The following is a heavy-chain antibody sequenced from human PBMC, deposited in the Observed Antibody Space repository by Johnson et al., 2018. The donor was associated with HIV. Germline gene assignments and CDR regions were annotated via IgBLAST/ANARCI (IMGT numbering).Heavy chain of an antibody. CDR3: ARDALLRFLEWFI. CDR2: ISGSGGST. Sequence: QVQLVESGGGVVQPGGSLRLSCAASGFTFSSYGMHWVRQAPGKGLEWVSAISGSGGSTYYADSVKGRFTISRDNSKNTLYLQMNSLRVEDTAVYYCARDALLRFLEWFIWGQGTMVTVSS. V-gene: IGHV3-NL1*01. D-gene: IGHD3-3*01. CDR1: GFTFSSYG. J-gene: IGHJ3*02.